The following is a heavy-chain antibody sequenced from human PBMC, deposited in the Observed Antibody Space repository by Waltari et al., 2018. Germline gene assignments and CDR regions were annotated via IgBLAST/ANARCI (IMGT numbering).Heavy chain of an antibody. CDR2: ISSSSLYM. CDR1: GFTFSSYS. J-gene: IGHJ4*02. CDR3: ARSSTTVTTFG. Sequence: EVQLVASGVGLVKAGGSLRLSCAAFGFTFSSYSMNWVRQAPGKGLEWVSSISSSSLYMSYADSVKGRVTISRDNAKNSLYLQMNSLRVEDTAVYYCARSSTTVTTFGWGQGTLVTVSS. D-gene: IGHD4-17*01. V-gene: IGHV3-21*01.